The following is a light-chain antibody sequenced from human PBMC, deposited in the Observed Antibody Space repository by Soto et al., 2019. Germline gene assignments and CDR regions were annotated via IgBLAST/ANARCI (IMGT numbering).Light chain of an antibody. J-gene: IGKJ4*02. CDR3: RQYGSSPLT. CDR1: QRVSSNY. Sequence: EIVLTQSPGTLSLSPGERATLSCRASQRVSSNYLAWYQQKPGQAPRRLIYGASSKATGIPDRFSGSGAGTDFTLTISRLEPDDFAVYHCRQYGSSPLTFGGGTKVEIK. CDR2: GAS. V-gene: IGKV3-20*01.